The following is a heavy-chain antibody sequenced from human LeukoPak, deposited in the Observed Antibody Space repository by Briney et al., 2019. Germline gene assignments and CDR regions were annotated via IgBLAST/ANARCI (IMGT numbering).Heavy chain of an antibody. CDR1: GYTFTSYA. CDR3: AREWTTAMVSFDY. CDR2: INAGNGNT. Sequence: GASVKVSCKASGYTFTSYAMHWVRQAPGQRLEWMGWINAGNGNTKYSQKFQGGVTITRDTSASTAYMELSSPRSEDTAVYYCAREWTTAMVSFDYWGQGTLVTVSS. J-gene: IGHJ4*02. V-gene: IGHV1-3*01. D-gene: IGHD5-18*01.